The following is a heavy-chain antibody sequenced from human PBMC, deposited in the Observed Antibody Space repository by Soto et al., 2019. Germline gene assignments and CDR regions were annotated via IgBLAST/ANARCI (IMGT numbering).Heavy chain of an antibody. D-gene: IGHD5-12*01. CDR1: GGSISSYY. J-gene: IGHJ4*02. CDR2: IYYSGST. CDR3: ASVSRDGYNYGNFDY. V-gene: IGHV4-59*01. Sequence: SETLSLTCTVSGGSISSYYWSWIRQPPGKGLEWIGYIYYSGSTNYNPSLKSRVTISVDTSKNQFSLKLSSVTAADTAVYYCASVSRDGYNYGNFDYWGQGTLVTVSS.